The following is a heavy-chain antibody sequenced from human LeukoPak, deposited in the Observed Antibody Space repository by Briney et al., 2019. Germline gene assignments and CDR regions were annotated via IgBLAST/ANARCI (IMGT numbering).Heavy chain of an antibody. CDR1: GGSISSSSYY. Sequence: SETLSLTCTVSGGSISSSSYYWGWIRQPPGKGLEWIGSIYYSGSTYYNPSLKSRVTISVDTSKNQFSLKLSSVTAADTAVYYCARVATEWYYYGMDVWGQGTTVTVSS. V-gene: IGHV4-39*07. CDR2: IYYSGST. J-gene: IGHJ6*02. D-gene: IGHD4-11*01. CDR3: ARVATEWYYYGMDV.